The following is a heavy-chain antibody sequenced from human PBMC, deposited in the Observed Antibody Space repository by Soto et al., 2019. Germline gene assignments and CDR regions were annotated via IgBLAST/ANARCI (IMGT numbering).Heavy chain of an antibody. V-gene: IGHV3-7*01. D-gene: IGHD3-9*01. J-gene: IGHJ6*02. Sequence: EVQLVESGGGLVQPGGSLRLSCAASGFTFSSYWMSWVREAPGKGLEWVANIKQDGSEKYYVDSVKGRFTISRDNSKNTLYLQMNSLRAEDTAVYYCAKGLRYFDWLFEGYGMDVWGQGTTVTVSS. CDR2: IKQDGSEK. CDR1: GFTFSSYW. CDR3: AKGLRYFDWLFEGYGMDV.